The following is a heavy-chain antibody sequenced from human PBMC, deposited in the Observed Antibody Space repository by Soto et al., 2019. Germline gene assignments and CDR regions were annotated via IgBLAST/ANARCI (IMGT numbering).Heavy chain of an antibody. J-gene: IGHJ6*02. D-gene: IGHD2-21*02. V-gene: IGHV1-69*02. Sequence: QVQLVQSGAEVKKPGSSVKVSCKASGGTFSSYTISWVRQAPGQGLEWMGRIIPILGIANYAQKFQGRVTITADKSTSTAYMELSSLRSEDTAVYYCARGEVVTAYYGMDVWGQWTTVTVSS. CDR1: GGTFSSYT. CDR2: IIPILGIA. CDR3: ARGEVVTAYYGMDV.